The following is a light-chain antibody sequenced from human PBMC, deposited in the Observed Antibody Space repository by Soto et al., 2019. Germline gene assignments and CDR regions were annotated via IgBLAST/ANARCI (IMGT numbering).Light chain of an antibody. CDR2: GAS. V-gene: IGKV3-20*01. CDR3: QQYGTSPLT. CDR1: QSVSSSY. J-gene: IGKJ4*01. Sequence: IVLTQSPGTLSLSPGERATLSCRASQSVSSSYLAWYQQKPGQAPRLLIYGASSRATGTPDRFSGSGSGTDFTLTISRLEPEDFAVYYCQQYGTSPLTFGGGTKVDIK.